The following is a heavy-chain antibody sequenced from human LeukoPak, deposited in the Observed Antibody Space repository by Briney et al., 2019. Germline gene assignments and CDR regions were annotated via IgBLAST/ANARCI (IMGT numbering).Heavy chain of an antibody. Sequence: SETLSLTCTVSGGSISTYYWSWIRQPPGKGLEWIGYIYYSGSTNYNPSLKSRVTISIGTSKNQFSLKLSSVTAADTAVYYCARAYYYGSGSYYDYYYYGMDVWGQGTTVTVSS. D-gene: IGHD3-10*01. J-gene: IGHJ6*02. V-gene: IGHV4-59*01. CDR2: IYYSGST. CDR3: ARAYYYGSGSYYDYYYYGMDV. CDR1: GGSISTYY.